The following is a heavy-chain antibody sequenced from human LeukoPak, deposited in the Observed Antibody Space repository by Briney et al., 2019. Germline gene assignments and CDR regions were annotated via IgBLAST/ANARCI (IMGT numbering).Heavy chain of an antibody. V-gene: IGHV1-3*01. Sequence: ASVKVSCKASGYTFSRYGMHWVRQAPGQRLEWMGWINAGNENTKYSQKFQGRVSITRDTSASTAYMELSSLTSEDTAVYYCARDLYGDYFDYWGQGTLVAVSS. CDR1: GYTFSRYG. D-gene: IGHD3-16*01. J-gene: IGHJ4*02. CDR2: INAGNENT. CDR3: ARDLYGDYFDY.